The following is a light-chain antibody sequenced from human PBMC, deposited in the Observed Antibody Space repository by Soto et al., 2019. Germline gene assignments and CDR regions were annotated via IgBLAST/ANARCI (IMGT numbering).Light chain of an antibody. CDR3: GTWDSILSAVV. CDR1: SSNSGNNY. Sequence: QSVLTQTPSVSAAPGQKDTISCSGSSSNSGNNYVSWYQQLPGTAPKLLIFDNNKRHSGIPDRFSGSKSGTSATLGITGLQTGDEADYYCGTWDSILSAVVFGGGTKLTVL. CDR2: DNN. V-gene: IGLV1-51*01. J-gene: IGLJ2*01.